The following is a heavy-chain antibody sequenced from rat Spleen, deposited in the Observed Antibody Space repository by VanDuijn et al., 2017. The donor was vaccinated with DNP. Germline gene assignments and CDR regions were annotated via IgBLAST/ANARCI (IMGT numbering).Heavy chain of an antibody. Sequence: EVQLQESGPGLVKPSQSLSLTCSVTGYSIISTYWGWIRKFPGNKMEWVGHISYSGSTSYNPSLKSRISIPRDTSKSQFFLHLNSVTTEDTATYYCARWSDYFDYWGQGVMVTVSS. CDR1: GYSIISTY. J-gene: IGHJ2*01. CDR2: ISYSGST. CDR3: ARWSDYFDY. V-gene: IGHV3-1*01.